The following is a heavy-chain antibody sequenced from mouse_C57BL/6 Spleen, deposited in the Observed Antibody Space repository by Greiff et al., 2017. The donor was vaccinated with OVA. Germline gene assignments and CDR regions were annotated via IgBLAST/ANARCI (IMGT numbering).Heavy chain of an antibody. V-gene: IGHV1-69*01. CDR1: GYTFTSYW. Sequence: QVQLKQPGAELVMPGASVKLSCKASGYTFTSYWMHWVKQRPGQGLEWIGEIDPSDSYPNSNQKFKGKSTLTVDKSSSTAYMQLSSLTSEDSAVYYCARDGYWGQGTTLTVSS. CDR2: IDPSDSYP. CDR3: ARDGY. J-gene: IGHJ2*01.